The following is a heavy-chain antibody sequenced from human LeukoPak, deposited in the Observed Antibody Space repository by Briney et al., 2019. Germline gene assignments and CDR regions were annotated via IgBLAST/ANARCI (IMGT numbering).Heavy chain of an antibody. CDR3: AREVHDYVWGSQHDALDI. CDR1: GGSISSGSYY. V-gene: IGHV4-61*02. Sequence: SQTLSLTCTVSGGSISSGSYYWSWIRQPAGKGLEWIGRIYTSVNTNYNSSLKSRVSISVVTSKNQFSLQLSSVTAADTAVYYCAREVHDYVWGSQHDALDIWGQGTMVTVSS. D-gene: IGHD3-16*01. J-gene: IGHJ3*02. CDR2: IYTSVNT.